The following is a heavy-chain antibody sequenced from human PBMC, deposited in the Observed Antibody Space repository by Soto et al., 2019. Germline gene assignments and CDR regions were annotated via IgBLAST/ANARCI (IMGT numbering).Heavy chain of an antibody. CDR2: IYHSGRT. J-gene: IGHJ5*02. V-gene: IGHV4-4*02. CDR3: ATLPPRIVVVKTGIPT. Sequence: QVQLRESGPGMVRPSGTLSLTCAVSGTSISSTFWWTWVRQPPGKALEWIGEIYHSGRTKYNPPLDCRDTLSVPKSNNQFSLALRAATAQDHAIYYCATLPPRIVVVKTGIPTWGQGILVNVSS. CDR1: GTSISSTFW. D-gene: IGHD2-15*01.